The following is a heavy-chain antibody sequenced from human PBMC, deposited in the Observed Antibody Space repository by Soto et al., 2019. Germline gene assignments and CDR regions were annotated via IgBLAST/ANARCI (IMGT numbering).Heavy chain of an antibody. J-gene: IGHJ1*01. CDR1: GFTFSSYG. CDR3: AKDGYRYCMGGICYAGDS. V-gene: IGHV3-30*18. CDR2: ISYDGSNR. Sequence: PVGSLRLSCAASGFTFSSYGMHWVRQAPGKGLEWVALISYDGSNRCYADSVKGRFTISRDNSKNTLYLQMNSLRAEDTALYYCAKDGYRYCMGGICYAGDSWGKGSLVTLSS. D-gene: IGHD2-15*01.